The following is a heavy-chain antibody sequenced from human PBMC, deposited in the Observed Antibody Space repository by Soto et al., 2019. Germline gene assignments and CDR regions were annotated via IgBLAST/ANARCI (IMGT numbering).Heavy chain of an antibody. CDR3: ARGVGGFGEFPPIEYAFDI. J-gene: IGHJ3*02. Sequence: SETLSLTCAVSGGSISSGGYSWSWIRQPPGKGLEWIGYIYHSGSTYYNPSLKSRVTISVDRSKNQFSLKLSSVTAADTAVYYCARGVGGFGEFPPIEYAFDIWGQGTMVTVSS. CDR2: IYHSGST. D-gene: IGHD3-10*01. V-gene: IGHV4-30-2*01. CDR1: GGSISSGGYS.